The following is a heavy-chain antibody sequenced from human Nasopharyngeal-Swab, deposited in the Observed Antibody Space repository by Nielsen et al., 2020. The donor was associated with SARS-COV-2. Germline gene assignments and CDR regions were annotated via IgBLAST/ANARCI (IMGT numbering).Heavy chain of an antibody. V-gene: IGHV3-73*01. J-gene: IGHJ4*02. Sequence: VRQAPGKGLEWVGRIRSKANSYATAYAASVKGRFTISRDDSKNTAYLQMNSLKTEDTAVYYCTSRYSYGLWGQRTLVTVSS. CDR2: IRSKANSYAT. D-gene: IGHD5-18*01. CDR3: TSRYSYGL.